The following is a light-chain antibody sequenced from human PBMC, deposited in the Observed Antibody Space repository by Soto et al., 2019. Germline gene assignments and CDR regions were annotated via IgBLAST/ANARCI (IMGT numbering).Light chain of an antibody. V-gene: IGLV2-14*03. Sequence: QSALTQPASVSGSPGQSITISCTGTSSDVGTYNYVSWYQHHPGKAPKLKIYDVSNQPSGVSNRFSGSKSGNTASLTISGLQAEDEADYYCSSYTSSSTLLFGGGTKLTVL. CDR1: SSDVGTYNY. J-gene: IGLJ2*01. CDR2: DVS. CDR3: SSYTSSSTLL.